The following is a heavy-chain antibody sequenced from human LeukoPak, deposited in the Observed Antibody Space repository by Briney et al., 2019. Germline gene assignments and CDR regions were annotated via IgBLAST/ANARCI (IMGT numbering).Heavy chain of an antibody. J-gene: IGHJ4*02. D-gene: IGHD6-19*01. V-gene: IGHV1-8*03. CDR2: MNPNSGNT. CDR3: ARTGAVAPRQYHFDY. Sequence: ASVKVSCKAPGYTFTSYDINWVRQATGQGLEWMGWMNPNSGNTGYAQKFQGRVTITRNTSISTAYMELSSLRSEDTAVYYCARTGAVAPRQYHFDYWGQGTLVTVSS. CDR1: GYTFTSYD.